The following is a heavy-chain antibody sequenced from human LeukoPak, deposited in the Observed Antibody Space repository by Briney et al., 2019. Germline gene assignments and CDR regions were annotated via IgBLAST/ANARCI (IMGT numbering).Heavy chain of an antibody. V-gene: IGHV4-34*11. D-gene: IGHD1-14*01. J-gene: IGHJ6*03. CDR3: ARDRKYYYHMDV. CDR2: IYHSGST. Sequence: SETLSLTCAVYGGSFSGYYWAWIRQPPGRGLEWIGTIYHSGSTYYNPSLKTRATISVDTSKNQFSLNLTSLTAADTAVYYCARDRKYYYHMDVWGKGTTVTVSS. CDR1: GGSFSGYY.